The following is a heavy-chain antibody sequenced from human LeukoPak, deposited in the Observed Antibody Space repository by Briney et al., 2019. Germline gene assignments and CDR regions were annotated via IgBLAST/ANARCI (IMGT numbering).Heavy chain of an antibody. J-gene: IGHJ4*02. CDR1: GGSISSYY. CDR3: ASDSPGYDSGSYFAY. CDR2: IYYSGST. D-gene: IGHD2-15*01. Sequence: SETLSLTCTVSGGSISSYYWSWIRQPPGKGLEWIGYIYYSGSTNYNPSLKSRVTISVDTSKNQFSLKLSSVTAADTAVYYCASDSPGYDSGSYFAYWGQGTLVTVSS. V-gene: IGHV4-59*01.